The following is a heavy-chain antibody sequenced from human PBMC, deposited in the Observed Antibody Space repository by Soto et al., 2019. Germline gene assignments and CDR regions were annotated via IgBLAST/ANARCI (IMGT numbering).Heavy chain of an antibody. Sequence: SVKVSCKASGGTFSSYAISWVRQAPGQGLEWMGGIIPIFGTANYAQKFQGRVTITADKSTSTAYMELSSLRSEDTAVYYCARGQVATIINWFDPWGQGTLVTVSS. CDR2: IIPIFGTA. CDR3: ARGQVATIINWFDP. CDR1: GGTFSSYA. V-gene: IGHV1-69*06. J-gene: IGHJ5*02. D-gene: IGHD5-12*01.